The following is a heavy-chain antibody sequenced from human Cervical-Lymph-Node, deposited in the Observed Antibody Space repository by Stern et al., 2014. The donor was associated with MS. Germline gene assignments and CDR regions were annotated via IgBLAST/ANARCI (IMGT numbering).Heavy chain of an antibody. CDR2: IKQDGSEK. CDR1: GFTFSSYW. J-gene: IGHJ6*02. Sequence: EVQLVESGGGLVQPGGSLRLSCAASGFTFSSYWMSWVRQAPGKGLEWVANIKQDGSEKYYVDSVKGRFTISRDNAKNSLYLQMNSLRAEDTAVYYCARDLADWAYYYGMDVWGQGTTVTVSS. CDR3: ARDLADWAYYYGMDV. V-gene: IGHV3-7*01. D-gene: IGHD2-21*01.